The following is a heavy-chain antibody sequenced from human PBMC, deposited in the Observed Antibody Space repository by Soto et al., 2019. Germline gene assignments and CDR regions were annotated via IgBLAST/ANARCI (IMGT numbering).Heavy chain of an antibody. J-gene: IGHJ4*02. CDR2: IWYDGNNK. CDR3: ARELELHHCYFDY. Sequence: QVQLVESGGGVVHPGRSLRLSCATSGFTFSSYGMHWVRQAPGKGLEWVAAIWYDGNNKHYADSVKGRFTISRDNSKNTLYLQMNSLRAEDTAVYYCARELELHHCYFDYWGQGTLVTVSS. CDR1: GFTFSSYG. V-gene: IGHV3-33*08. D-gene: IGHD1-7*01.